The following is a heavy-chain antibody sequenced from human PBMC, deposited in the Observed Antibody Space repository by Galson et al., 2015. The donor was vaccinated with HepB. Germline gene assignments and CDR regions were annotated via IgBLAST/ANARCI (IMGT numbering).Heavy chain of an antibody. J-gene: IGHJ4*02. D-gene: IGHD3-22*01. CDR3: AKGFDYDSSGYY. Sequence: SLRLSCAASGFTFSSYAMSWVRQAPGKGLEWVSAISGSGGSTYYADSVKGRFTISRDNSKNTLFLQMNSLRAEDTAVYYCAKGFDYDSSGYYWGQGTLVTVSS. CDR2: ISGSGGST. CDR1: GFTFSSYA. V-gene: IGHV3-23*01.